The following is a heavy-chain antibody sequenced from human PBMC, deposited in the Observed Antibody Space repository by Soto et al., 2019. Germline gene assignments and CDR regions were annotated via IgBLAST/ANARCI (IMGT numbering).Heavy chain of an antibody. D-gene: IGHD2-15*01. CDR3: VRHSGGTFDS. CDR1: GGSFSGYY. J-gene: IGHJ4*02. V-gene: IGHV4-34*01. Sequence: PSETLSLTCAVXGGSFSGYYWSWIRQPPGKGLEWIGEINHSGSTNYNPSLKSRVTISVDTSKNQFSLKLSSVTAADTAVYYCVRHSGGTFDSWGQGIPVTVSS. CDR2: INHSGST.